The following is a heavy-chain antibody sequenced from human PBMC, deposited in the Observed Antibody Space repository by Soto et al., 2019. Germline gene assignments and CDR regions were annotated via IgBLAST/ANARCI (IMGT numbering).Heavy chain of an antibody. J-gene: IGHJ4*02. CDR3: AREERDLWSADFDY. D-gene: IGHD3-3*01. V-gene: IGHV3-30-3*01. Sequence: QVQLVESGGGVVQPGRSLRLSCAASGFTFSSYAMHWVRQAPGKGLEWVAVISYDGSNKYYADSVKGRFTISRDHSKNTLYLQVNSLRAEDTAVDYCAREERDLWSADFDYWGQGTLVTVSS. CDR2: ISYDGSNK. CDR1: GFTFSSYA.